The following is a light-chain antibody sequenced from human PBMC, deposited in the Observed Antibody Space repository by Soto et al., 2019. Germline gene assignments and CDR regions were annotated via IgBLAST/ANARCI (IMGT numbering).Light chain of an antibody. CDR3: QQFLSYPIT. J-gene: IGKJ5*01. CDR2: DAS. Sequence: IQLTQSPASLSASVGERVTITCRASQDIRGALAGYQQSPGEAPQLLIYDASTLESGVPSRFSGSSSGTHFTLTISSLQPEDFATYYCQQFLSYPITFGQGTRLEI. CDR1: QDIRGA. V-gene: IGKV1-13*02.